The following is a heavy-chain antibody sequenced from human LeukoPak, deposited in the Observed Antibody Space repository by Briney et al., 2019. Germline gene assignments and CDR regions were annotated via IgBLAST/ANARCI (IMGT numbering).Heavy chain of an antibody. Sequence: SGTLSLTCTVSGYSISSGYYWGWIRQPPGKGLEWIGSIYHSGSTYYNPSLKSRVTISVDTSKNQFSLKLSSVTAADTAVYYCARGWQWLVRGNDYWGQGTLVTVSS. CDR3: ARGWQWLVRGNDY. CDR1: GYSISSGYY. V-gene: IGHV4-38-2*02. J-gene: IGHJ4*02. D-gene: IGHD6-19*01. CDR2: IYHSGST.